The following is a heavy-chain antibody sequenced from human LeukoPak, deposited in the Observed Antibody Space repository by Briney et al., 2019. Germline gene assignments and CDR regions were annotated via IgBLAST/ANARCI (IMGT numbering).Heavy chain of an antibody. Sequence: SETLSLTCTVSGGSISSYYRSWIRQPPGKGLEWIGYIYYSGSTNYNPSLKSRVTISVDTSKNQFSLKLSSVSAADTAVYYCARGRADTRGGAFDIWGEGTMVTVSS. D-gene: IGHD2-15*01. CDR2: IYYSGST. CDR1: GGSISSYY. CDR3: ARGRADTRGGAFDI. V-gene: IGHV4-59*01. J-gene: IGHJ3*02.